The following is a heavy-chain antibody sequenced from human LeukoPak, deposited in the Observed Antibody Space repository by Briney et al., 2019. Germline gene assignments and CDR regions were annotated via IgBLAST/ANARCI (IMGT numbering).Heavy chain of an antibody. CDR2: IIPIFGTA. V-gene: IGHV1-69*05. CDR1: GGTFSSYA. Sequence: ASVKVSCKASGGTFSSYAISWVRQAPGQGLEWVGGIIPIFGTANYAQKFQGRVTMTRDMSTSTVYMELSGLRSEDTAVYYCARESGLDTALDYWGQGTLVTVSS. J-gene: IGHJ4*02. D-gene: IGHD5-18*01. CDR3: ARESGLDTALDY.